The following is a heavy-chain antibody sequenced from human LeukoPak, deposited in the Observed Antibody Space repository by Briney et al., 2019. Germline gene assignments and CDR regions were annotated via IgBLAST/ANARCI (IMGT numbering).Heavy chain of an antibody. D-gene: IGHD6-6*01. CDR3: AREYSSSSGRRAFDI. V-gene: IGHV4-59*08. Sequence: SETLSLTCTVSGGSISTYYWSWIRQPPGKGLEWIGYIYYSGSTNYNPSLKSRLTISIDTSENQFSLKLSSVTAADTAVYYCAREYSSSSGRRAFDIWGQGTMVTVSS. J-gene: IGHJ3*02. CDR2: IYYSGST. CDR1: GGSISTYY.